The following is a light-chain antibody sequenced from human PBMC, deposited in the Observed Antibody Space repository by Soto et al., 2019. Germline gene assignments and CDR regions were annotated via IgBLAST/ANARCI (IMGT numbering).Light chain of an antibody. Sequence: DIQMTQSPSTLSASVGDRVTITCRASQSINIWLAWYQQKPGKAPKLLIFDASSLESGVPSRFSGSGSGTDFTLTISRLEPEDFAVYYCQQYGSSSWTFGQGTKVEIK. CDR1: QSINIW. CDR2: DAS. J-gene: IGKJ1*01. CDR3: QQYGSSSWT. V-gene: IGKV1-5*01.